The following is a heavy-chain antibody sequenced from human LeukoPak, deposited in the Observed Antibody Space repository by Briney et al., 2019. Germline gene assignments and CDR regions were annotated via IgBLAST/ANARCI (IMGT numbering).Heavy chain of an antibody. D-gene: IGHD3-22*01. CDR1: GYTFTSYY. CDR3: AREEIYYYDSSGPLDY. J-gene: IGHJ4*02. CDR2: INPSGGST. Sequence: ASVKVSCKASGYTFTSYYMHWVRQAPGQGLEWMGIINPSGGSTSYAQKFQGRVTMTRDTSTSTVYTELSSLRSEDTAVYYCAREEIYYYDSSGPLDYWGQGTLVIVSS. V-gene: IGHV1-46*01.